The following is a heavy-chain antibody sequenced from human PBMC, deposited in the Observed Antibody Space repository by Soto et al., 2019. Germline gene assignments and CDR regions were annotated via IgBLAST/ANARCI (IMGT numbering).Heavy chain of an antibody. CDR2: IIPILGIA. CDR1: GGTFSSYT. CDR3: ARVEEESYYDILTGYYPPFDY. V-gene: IGHV1-69*02. D-gene: IGHD3-9*01. J-gene: IGHJ4*02. Sequence: SVKVSCKASGGTFSSYTISWVRQAPGQGLEWMGRIIPILGIANYAQKFQGRVTITADKSTSTAYMELSSLRSEDTAVYYCARVEEESYYDILTGYYPPFDYWGQGTLVTVSS.